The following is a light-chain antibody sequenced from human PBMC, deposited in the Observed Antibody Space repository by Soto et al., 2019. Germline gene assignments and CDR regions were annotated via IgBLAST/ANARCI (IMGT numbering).Light chain of an antibody. V-gene: IGLV2-14*01. CDR1: SSDVGGYNY. J-gene: IGLJ1*01. CDR2: DVS. Sequence: QSVLTQPASVSGSPGQSITISCTGTSSDVGGYNYVSWYQQHPGKAPKLMIYDVSNRPSGVSNRFSGSKSGNTASLTISGLQAEDEADYYCSSYTSSSTSVVFGTGTKDTVL. CDR3: SSYTSSSTSVV.